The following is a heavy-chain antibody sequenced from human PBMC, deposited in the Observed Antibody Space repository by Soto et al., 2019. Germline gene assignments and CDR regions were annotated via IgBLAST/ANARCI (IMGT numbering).Heavy chain of an antibody. CDR2: ISWNSGSI. CDR1: GFTFGDYA. J-gene: IGHJ4*02. CDR3: AKSHTTSGWYVTTDY. V-gene: IGHV3-9*01. Sequence: DVQLVESGGGLVQPGRSLRLSCAASGFTFGDYAMQWVRQAPGKGLEWVSAISWNSGSIDYADSVKGRFTISRDNAKNSLYLQMNSLRAEDTAVYYCAKSHTTSGWYVTTDYWGQGTRVTASS. D-gene: IGHD6-19*01.